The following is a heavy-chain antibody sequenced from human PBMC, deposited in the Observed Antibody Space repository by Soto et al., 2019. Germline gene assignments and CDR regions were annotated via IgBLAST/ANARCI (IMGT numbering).Heavy chain of an antibody. V-gene: IGHV3-30-3*01. D-gene: IGHD2-15*01. CDR3: ARDQCSGGSCYPPGPDY. J-gene: IGHJ4*02. Sequence: GSLRRSGAASVFTFSSYAMHWVRQAPGKGLEWVAVISYDGSNKYYADSVKGRFTISRDNSKNTLYLQMNSLRAEDTAVYYCARDQCSGGSCYPPGPDYWGQGTLVTVSS. CDR2: ISYDGSNK. CDR1: VFTFSSYA.